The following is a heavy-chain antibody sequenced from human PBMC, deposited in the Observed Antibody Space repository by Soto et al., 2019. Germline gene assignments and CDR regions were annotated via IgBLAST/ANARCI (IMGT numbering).Heavy chain of an antibody. J-gene: IGHJ5*02. V-gene: IGHV1-46*01. Sequence: QEQLVQSGAEMQEPGASVKVSCKASGYTFSNYYVQWVRQAPGQGLEWVAMINPSDGGTKYAQMFQGRITLTRNTPTSTVYMEITSRDSEDTAFYYCARDRPHAWLDPWGQGTLVTVSS. CDR2: INPSDGGT. CDR3: ARDRPHAWLDP. CDR1: GYTFSNYY.